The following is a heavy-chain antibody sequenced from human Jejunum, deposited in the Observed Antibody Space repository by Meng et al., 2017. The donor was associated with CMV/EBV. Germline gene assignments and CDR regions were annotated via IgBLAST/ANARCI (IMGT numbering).Heavy chain of an antibody. V-gene: IGHV4-39*06. CDR2: IYYSGTT. Sequence: RLPLTEPVTGRVKPCETLSLHGTVSDVSISTSNYYWGWIRQPPGKWLEWIGSIYYSGTTYYNPSLKSRVTISIDTSKKQFSLRLSSVTAADMAVYYCARDYNFWSAPAFDYWGQGTLVTVSS. J-gene: IGHJ4*02. D-gene: IGHD3-3*01. CDR3: ARDYNFWSAPAFDY. CDR1: DVSISTSNYY.